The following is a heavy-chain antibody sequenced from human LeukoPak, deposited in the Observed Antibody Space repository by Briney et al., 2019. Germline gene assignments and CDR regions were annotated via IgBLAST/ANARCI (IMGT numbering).Heavy chain of an antibody. CDR2: MYTSGST. CDR3: AREGLRDFGVVITYYSYYYMDV. D-gene: IGHD3-3*01. J-gene: IGHJ6*03. CDR1: GGSISSGSYY. Sequence: PSQTLSLTCTVSGGSISSGSYYWGWSRRPAGKGLEWNGRMYTSGSTNYNPSVKSRFTISVDTSKNQFSLKLSSVTAADTAVYYCAREGLRDFGVVITYYSYYYMDVWGKGTTVTVSS. V-gene: IGHV4-61*02.